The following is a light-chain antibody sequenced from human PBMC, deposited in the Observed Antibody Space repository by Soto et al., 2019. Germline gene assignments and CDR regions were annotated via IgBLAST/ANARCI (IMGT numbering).Light chain of an antibody. Sequence: DIQMTQSPSTLSASVGDRVTITCRASQSISTWLAWYQQKPGKAPKLLIYKASSLRNGVPSRFSGSGSGTEFTLTICSLQPDYFASYYCQQYNGYPHTFGQRTKLEIK. CDR2: KAS. CDR3: QQYNGYPHT. V-gene: IGKV1-5*03. J-gene: IGKJ2*01. CDR1: QSISTW.